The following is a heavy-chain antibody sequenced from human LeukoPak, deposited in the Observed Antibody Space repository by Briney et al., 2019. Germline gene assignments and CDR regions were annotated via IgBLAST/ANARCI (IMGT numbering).Heavy chain of an antibody. J-gene: IGHJ4*02. CDR3: ARVGILRKALDY. D-gene: IGHD4-17*01. Sequence: ASVKVSCKASGYTFTSYDISWVRQATGQGLEWMGWMNPNSGNTGYAQKFQGRVTMTRNTSISTAYMEPSSLRSEDTAVYYCARVGILRKALDYWGQGTLVTVSS. CDR1: GYTFTSYD. CDR2: MNPNSGNT. V-gene: IGHV1-8*01.